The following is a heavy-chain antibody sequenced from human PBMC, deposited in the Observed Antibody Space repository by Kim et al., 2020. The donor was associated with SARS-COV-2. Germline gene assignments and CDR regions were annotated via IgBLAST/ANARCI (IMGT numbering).Heavy chain of an antibody. D-gene: IGHD3-3*01. CDR3: ARGGFLEWLLFSHYYYYGMDV. Sequence: ASVKVSCKASGYTFTSYDINWVRQATGQGLEWMGWMNPNSGNTGYAQKFQGRVTMTRNTSISTAYMELSSLRSEDTAVYYCARGGFLEWLLFSHYYYYGMDVWGQGTTVTVSS. CDR1: GYTFTSYD. V-gene: IGHV1-8*01. J-gene: IGHJ6*02. CDR2: MNPNSGNT.